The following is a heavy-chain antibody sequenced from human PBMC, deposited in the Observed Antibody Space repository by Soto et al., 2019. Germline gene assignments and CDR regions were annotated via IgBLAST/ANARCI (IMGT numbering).Heavy chain of an antibody. CDR2: ISSSSSTI. D-gene: IGHD2-2*01. Sequence: GSLRLSCAASGFTFSSYSMNWVRQAPGKGLEWVSYISSSSSTIYYADSVKGRFTISRDNAKNSLYLQMNSLRAEDTAVYYCARVGGFECSSTSCYVEGEVLRCDYWGQGTLVTVSS. V-gene: IGHV3-48*01. CDR1: GFTFSSYS. J-gene: IGHJ4*02. CDR3: ARVGGFECSSTSCYVEGEVLRCDY.